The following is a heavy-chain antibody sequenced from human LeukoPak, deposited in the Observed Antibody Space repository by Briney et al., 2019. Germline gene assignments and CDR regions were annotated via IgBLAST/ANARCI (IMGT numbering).Heavy chain of an antibody. CDR1: GFIFSSYG. Sequence: GGSLRLSCAASGFIFSSYGMHWVRQAPGKGLEWVAFIRYDGSKTYYADSVKGRFTISRDNSKNTLYLQMNSLKTEDTAVYYCTTDLNSWRYNWNGQDYWGQGTLVTVSS. CDR3: TTDLNSWRYNWNGQDY. D-gene: IGHD1-20*01. J-gene: IGHJ4*02. CDR2: IRYDGSKT. V-gene: IGHV3-30*02.